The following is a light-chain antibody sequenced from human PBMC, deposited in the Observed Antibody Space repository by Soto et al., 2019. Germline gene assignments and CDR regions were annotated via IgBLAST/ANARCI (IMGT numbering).Light chain of an antibody. CDR2: SND. CDR1: SSNIGSYT. V-gene: IGLV1-44*01. J-gene: IGLJ2*01. Sequence: QSALTQPPSMSATPGQRVTISCSGSSSNIGSYTVSWYQQLPGTAPKFLIYSNDQRPSGVPDRFSGSKSGTSASLAISGLQSEDEATYYCAAWDDSLSGIVVFGGGTKLTVL. CDR3: AAWDDSLSGIVV.